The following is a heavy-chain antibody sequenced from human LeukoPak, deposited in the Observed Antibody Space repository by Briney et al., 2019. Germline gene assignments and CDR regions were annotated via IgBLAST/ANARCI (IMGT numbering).Heavy chain of an antibody. CDR2: IYYSGST. V-gene: IGHV4-59*01. Sequence: SETLSLTCTVSGGSISSYYWSWIRQPPGKGLEWIGYIYYSGSTNYNPSLKSRVTISVDTSKNQFSLKLTSLTAADTAVYYCARAGVSSGYWSLWGQGTLVTVPS. CDR1: GGSISSYY. J-gene: IGHJ4*02. D-gene: IGHD3-22*01. CDR3: ARAGVSSGYWSL.